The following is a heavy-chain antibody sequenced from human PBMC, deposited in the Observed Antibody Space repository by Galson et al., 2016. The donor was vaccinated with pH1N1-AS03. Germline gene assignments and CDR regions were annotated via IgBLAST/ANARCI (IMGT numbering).Heavy chain of an antibody. V-gene: IGHV3-9*01. J-gene: IGHJ4*02. CDR3: AKSPGYCSAGSCSDQGYFDY. CDR1: GFTFDAYA. Sequence: GFTFDAYAVHWVRQGPGKGLEWVSGIDRNSGTIGYTDSVKGRFTISRDNAKNSLYLEMNSLRAEDTALYYCAKSPGYCSAGSCSDQGYFDYWGQGTLVTVSS. CDR2: IDRNSGTI. D-gene: IGHD2-15*01.